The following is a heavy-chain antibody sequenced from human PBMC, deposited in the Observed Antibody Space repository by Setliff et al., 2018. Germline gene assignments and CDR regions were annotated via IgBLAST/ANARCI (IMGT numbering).Heavy chain of an antibody. CDR3: SRLVRYCTRTSCQRLSGDDY. J-gene: IGHJ4*02. CDR1: GYSFTSHY. D-gene: IGHD2-2*01. Sequence: ASVKVSCKTSGYSFTSHYMHWVRQAPGQGLEWMGWINNYSFKTNYPQKFLGRVTVTTDTSTTTAYMELKSLRSDDTAIYYCSRLVRYCTRTSCQRLSGDDYWGQGALVTVSS. V-gene: IGHV1-18*04. CDR2: INNYSFKT.